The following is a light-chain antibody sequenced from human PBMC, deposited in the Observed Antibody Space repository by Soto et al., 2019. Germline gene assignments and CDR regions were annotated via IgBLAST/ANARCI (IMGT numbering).Light chain of an antibody. CDR3: QSYDSSLSGSYV. V-gene: IGLV1-40*01. J-gene: IGLJ1*01. CDR1: SSNIGAGNA. CDR2: ANS. Sequence: QSVLTQPPSVSGAPGQRVTISCTGSSSNIGAGNAVHWYQQLPGTAPKLLIYANSNRPSGVPDRFSGSKSDTSASLAITGLQAEDEADYYCQSYDSSLSGSYVFGTGTKLTVL.